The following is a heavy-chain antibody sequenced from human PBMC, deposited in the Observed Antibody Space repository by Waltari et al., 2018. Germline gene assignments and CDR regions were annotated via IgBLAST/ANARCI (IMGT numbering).Heavy chain of an antibody. CDR3: AKGPRITIFGVVGWFDP. CDR1: GFTFDDYA. Sequence: EVQLVESGGGLVQPGRSLRLSCAASGFTFDDYAMHWVRPAPGKGLEWVSGISWNSGSIGYADSVKGRFTISRDNAKNSLYLQMNSLRAEDTALYYCAKGPRITIFGVVGWFDPWGQGTLVTVSS. J-gene: IGHJ5*02. D-gene: IGHD3-3*01. CDR2: ISWNSGSI. V-gene: IGHV3-9*01.